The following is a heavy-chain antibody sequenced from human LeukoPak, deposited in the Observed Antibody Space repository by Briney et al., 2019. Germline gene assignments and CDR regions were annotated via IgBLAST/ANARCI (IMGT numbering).Heavy chain of an antibody. Sequence: ASVKVSCKASGYTFTSYDINWVRQATGQGLEWMGWMNPNSGNTGYAQNFQGRVTMTMNTSIRTAYMELSSLTSEDSAVYYCARRLGAGGTTLHYWGQGTLVTVSS. CDR2: MNPNSGNT. J-gene: IGHJ4*02. CDR3: ARRLGAGGTTLHY. D-gene: IGHD6-13*01. V-gene: IGHV1-8*01. CDR1: GYTFTSYD.